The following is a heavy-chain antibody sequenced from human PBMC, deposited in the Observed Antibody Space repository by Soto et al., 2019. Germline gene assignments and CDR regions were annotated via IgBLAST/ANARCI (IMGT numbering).Heavy chain of an antibody. D-gene: IGHD6-19*01. V-gene: IGHV1-69*01. CDR3: ARGVVSGVGHCDFDL. J-gene: IGHJ2*01. CDR2: FTPKFGTA. Sequence: QVQLVQSGAEVKKPGSSVKVSCRASGVSFTEHGISGLRQAPVQGLEWIGGFTPKFGTANYAPQLQGRVSITADESKTTATVTLSSLRPEDTAVYVCARGVVSGVGHCDFDLWGRGTLITVSS. CDR1: GVSFTEHG.